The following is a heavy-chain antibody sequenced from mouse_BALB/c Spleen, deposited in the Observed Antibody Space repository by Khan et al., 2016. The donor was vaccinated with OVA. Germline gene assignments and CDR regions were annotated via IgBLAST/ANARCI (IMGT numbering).Heavy chain of an antibody. CDR1: GYAFSDYL. V-gene: IGHV1-54*01. Sequence: VQLQESGAELVRPGTSVKVSCKASGYAFSDYLIGWVKQRPGQGLEWIGVINPGRGDTNYNEKFKGKATLTADKSYRTAYMELGSLMSDDNAVACYARVGYRTFAYRGQGTPVTVSA. J-gene: IGHJ3*01. CDR2: INPGRGDT. CDR3: ARVGYRTFAY.